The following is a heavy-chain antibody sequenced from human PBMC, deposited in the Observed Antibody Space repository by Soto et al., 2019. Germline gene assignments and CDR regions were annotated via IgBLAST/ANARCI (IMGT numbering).Heavy chain of an antibody. J-gene: IGHJ4*02. V-gene: IGHV1-8*01. CDR2: MNPNTGNS. CDR3: ARRAETNGWNGFGADKYYFDF. CDR1: GYTSTSYN. Sequence: ASVKVSCKASGYTSTSYNIYWVRQATGQGLEWMGWMNPNTGNSGYAQKFQGRVTMTSDTSVSTAHMELSSLRSEDTAVYYCARRAETNGWNGFGADKYYFDFWGQGTLVTVSS. D-gene: IGHD1-1*01.